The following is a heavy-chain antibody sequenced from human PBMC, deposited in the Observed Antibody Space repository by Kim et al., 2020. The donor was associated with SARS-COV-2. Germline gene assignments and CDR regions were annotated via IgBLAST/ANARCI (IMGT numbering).Heavy chain of an antibody. CDR2: K. Sequence: KYRVDSGKGRFTIPGDNAKNPRYLKMNSLRAEDTAVYYCAKVTRPDYFDYWGQGTLVTVSS. J-gene: IGHJ4*02. V-gene: IGHV3-7*03. CDR3: AKVTRPDYFDY. D-gene: IGHD2-2*01.